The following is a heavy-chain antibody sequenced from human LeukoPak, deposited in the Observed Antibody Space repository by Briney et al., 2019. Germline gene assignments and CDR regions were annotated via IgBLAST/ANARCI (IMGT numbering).Heavy chain of an antibody. CDR2: IFYTGST. CDR1: GGSVSSYY. D-gene: IGHD6-13*01. J-gene: IGHJ3*02. V-gene: IGHV4-59*02. Sequence: SETLSLTCTVSGGSVSSYYWSWIRQPPGKGLEWIGYIFYTGSTKSNPSLNSRVTISVDTSKNQFSLRLSSVTAADTAVYYCARDGYSSSWYTVGAFDIWGQGTMVTVSS. CDR3: ARDGYSSSWYTVGAFDI.